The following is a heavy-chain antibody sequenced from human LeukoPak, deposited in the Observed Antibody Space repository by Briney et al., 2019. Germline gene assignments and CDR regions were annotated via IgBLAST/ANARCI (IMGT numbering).Heavy chain of an antibody. CDR2: ISRSSSYI. CDR1: GFTFSSYS. J-gene: IGHJ5*02. CDR3: ARDADSSSWYPNWFDP. D-gene: IGHD6-13*01. Sequence: PGGSLRLSCAAPGFTFSSYSMNWVRQAPGKGLEGVSSISRSSSYIYYADSVKRRFTISRENAKNSLYLKMNSLRAEDTAVYYCARDADSSSWYPNWFDPWGQGTLVTVSS. V-gene: IGHV3-21*01.